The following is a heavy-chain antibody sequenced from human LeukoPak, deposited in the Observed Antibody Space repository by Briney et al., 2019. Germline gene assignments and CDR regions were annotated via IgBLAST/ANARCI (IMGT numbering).Heavy chain of an antibody. D-gene: IGHD2-15*01. CDR3: ARDDPDCSGGSCYSVGYYYYYMDV. CDR2: IYTSGST. CDR1: GGSISSYY. V-gene: IGHV4-4*07. Sequence: PSETLSLTCTASGGSISSYYWSWIRQPAGKGLEWIGRIYTSGSTNYNPSLKSRVTMSVDTSKNQFSLKLSSVTAADTAVYYCARDDPDCSGGSCYSVGYYYYYMDVWGKGTTVTVSS. J-gene: IGHJ6*03.